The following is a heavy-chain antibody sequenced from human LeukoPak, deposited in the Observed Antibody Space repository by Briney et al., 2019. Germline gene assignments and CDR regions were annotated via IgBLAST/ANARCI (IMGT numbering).Heavy chain of an antibody. CDR2: IKQDGGDK. CDR3: ARPGSWSYWVY. Sequence: GGSLRLSCAASGFTFSDSLMSWVRQAPGKGLEWVANIKQDGGDKSYVDSVKGRFTISRDNAKNSLYLQMNSLRVEDTAVYYCARPGSWSYWVYWGQGTLVTVSS. V-gene: IGHV3-7*04. J-gene: IGHJ4*02. CDR1: GFTFSDSL. D-gene: IGHD3-10*01.